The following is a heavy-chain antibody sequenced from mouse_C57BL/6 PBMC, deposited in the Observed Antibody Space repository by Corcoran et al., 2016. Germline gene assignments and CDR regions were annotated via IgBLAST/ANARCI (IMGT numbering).Heavy chain of an antibody. CDR3: ARGESSGYDYAMDY. D-gene: IGHD3-2*02. CDR2: INTYSGVP. V-gene: IGHV9-3*01. Sequence: QIQLVQSGPELKKPGETVKISCKASGYTLTTYGMSWVKQAPGKGLKWMGWINTYSGVPTYADDFKGRFAFSLETSASTAYLQINNLKNEDTATYFCARGESSGYDYAMDYWGQGTSVTVSS. J-gene: IGHJ4*01. CDR1: GYTLTTYG.